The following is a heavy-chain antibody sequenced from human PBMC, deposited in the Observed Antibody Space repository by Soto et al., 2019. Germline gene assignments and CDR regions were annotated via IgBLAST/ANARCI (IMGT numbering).Heavy chain of an antibody. V-gene: IGHV3-33*01. CDR3: AREGTYCSGGSCYPPFDY. D-gene: IGHD2-15*01. Sequence: QVQLVESGGGVVQPGRSLRLSCAASGFTFSSYGMHWVRQAPGKGLEWVAVIWYDGSNKYYADSVKGRFTISRDNSKNTLYLQMSSLRAEDTAVYYCAREGTYCSGGSCYPPFDYWGQGTLVTVSS. CDR1: GFTFSSYG. CDR2: IWYDGSNK. J-gene: IGHJ4*02.